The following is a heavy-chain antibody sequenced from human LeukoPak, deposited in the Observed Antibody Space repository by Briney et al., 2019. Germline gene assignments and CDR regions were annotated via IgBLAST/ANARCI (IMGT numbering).Heavy chain of an antibody. V-gene: IGHV3-30*18. CDR2: ISYDGSNK. CDR3: AKAEEEYYDSSGYSDY. D-gene: IGHD3-22*01. Sequence: GGSLRLSCAASGFTFSSYGMHWVRQAPGKGLEWVAVISYDGSNKYYADSVKGRFTISRDNSKNTLYLQMNSLRAEDTAVYYCAKAEEEYYDSSGYSDYWGQGTLVTVS. J-gene: IGHJ4*02. CDR1: GFTFSSYG.